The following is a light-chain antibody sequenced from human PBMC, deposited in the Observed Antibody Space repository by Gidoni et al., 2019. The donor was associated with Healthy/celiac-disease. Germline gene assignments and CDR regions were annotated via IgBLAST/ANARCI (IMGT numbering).Light chain of an antibody. Sequence: SYELTQPTSVYESPGQTASITCSGDKLGDKYACWYQQKPGQSPVLVIYQDSKRPSGIPERFSGSNSGNTATLTIRGTQALDEADYYCQAWDSSLYVFGTGTKVTVL. CDR2: QDS. CDR3: QAWDSSLYV. CDR1: KLGDKY. V-gene: IGLV3-1*01. J-gene: IGLJ1*01.